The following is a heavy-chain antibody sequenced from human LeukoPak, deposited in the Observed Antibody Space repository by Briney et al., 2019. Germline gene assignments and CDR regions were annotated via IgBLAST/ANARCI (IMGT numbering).Heavy chain of an antibody. CDR2: TNQDGSEK. CDR3: AKQLRSNAT. D-gene: IGHD5-18*01. J-gene: IGHJ5*02. CDR1: GFTFSAYS. V-gene: IGHV3-7*01. Sequence: PGGSLRLSCAASGFTFSAYSMNWVRQAPRKGVERVANTNQDGSEKYYADSVRGGLTISRDKANNSLYLQMNGLRAEATAVYYCAKQLRSNATWGQGTLVTVSS.